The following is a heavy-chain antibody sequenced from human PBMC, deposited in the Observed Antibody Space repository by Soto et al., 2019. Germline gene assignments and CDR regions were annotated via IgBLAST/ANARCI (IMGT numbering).Heavy chain of an antibody. Sequence: QTLSLPCAISGDSVSNNTAACNLIRQSPSRGLEWLGRTYYRSKWFNNYALSVKGRITINPDTSKNQFSLQLNSVTPEDTAVYYCAREGRLAASIFHNWFDPWGQGTLVTVSS. J-gene: IGHJ5*02. D-gene: IGHD3-3*02. CDR1: GDSVSNNTAA. CDR2: TYYRSKWFN. V-gene: IGHV6-1*01. CDR3: AREGRLAASIFHNWFDP.